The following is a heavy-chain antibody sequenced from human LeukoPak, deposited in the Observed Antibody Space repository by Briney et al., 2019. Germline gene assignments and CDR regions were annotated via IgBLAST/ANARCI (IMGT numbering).Heavy chain of an antibody. CDR2: IIPIFGTA. CDR3: ATPSLVEMATNQQTDAFDI. CDR1: GGTFSSYA. J-gene: IGHJ3*02. Sequence: TVKVSCKASGGTFSSYAISWVRQAPGQGLEWMGGIIPIFGTANYAQKFQGRVTITTDESTSTAYMELSSLRSEDTAVYYCATPSLVEMATNQQTDAFDIWGQGTMVTVSS. V-gene: IGHV1-69*05. D-gene: IGHD5-24*01.